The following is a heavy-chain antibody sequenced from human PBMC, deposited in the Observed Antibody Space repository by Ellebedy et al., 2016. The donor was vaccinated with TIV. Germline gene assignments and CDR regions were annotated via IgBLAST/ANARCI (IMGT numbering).Heavy chain of an antibody. Sequence: PGGSLRLSCAASGFTFFSYAMNWVRQAPGQGLESVSSIRNSGGSTHYAHSVKGRFTISRDNSKNTLYLQMNSLRAEDTAVYYCAKGRGGSSYSSLDVWGQGTTVTVSS. D-gene: IGHD2-15*01. J-gene: IGHJ6*02. CDR2: IRNSGGST. CDR3: AKGRGGSSYSSLDV. CDR1: GFTFFSYA. V-gene: IGHV3-23*01.